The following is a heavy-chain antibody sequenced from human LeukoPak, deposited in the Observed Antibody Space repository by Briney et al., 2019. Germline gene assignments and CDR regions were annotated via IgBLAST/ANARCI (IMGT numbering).Heavy chain of an antibody. CDR1: GGSISSGDYY. CDR3: ARVGFSGSPEAEFDY. V-gene: IGHV4-30-4*01. CDR2: IYYSGST. D-gene: IGHD1-26*01. J-gene: IGHJ4*02. Sequence: KPSETLSLTCTVSGGSISSGDYYWSWIRQPPGKGLEWIGYIYYSGSTYYNPSLKSRVTISVDTSKNQFSLKLSSVTAADTAVYYCARVGFSGSPEAEFDYWGQGTLVTVSS.